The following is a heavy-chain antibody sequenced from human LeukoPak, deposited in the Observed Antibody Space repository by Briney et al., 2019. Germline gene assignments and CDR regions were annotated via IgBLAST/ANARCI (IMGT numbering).Heavy chain of an antibody. CDR2: IYYSGST. D-gene: IGHD3-10*01. V-gene: IGHV4-59*01. CDR1: GGSISSYY. CDR3: ARSTMVRGVNWFDP. Sequence: SETLSLTCTVSGGSISSYYWSWIRQPPGKGLEWIGYIYYSGSTNYNPSLKSRVTISVDTSKNQFSLKLSSVTAADTAVYYCARSTMVRGVNWFDPWGQGTLVTVSS. J-gene: IGHJ5*02.